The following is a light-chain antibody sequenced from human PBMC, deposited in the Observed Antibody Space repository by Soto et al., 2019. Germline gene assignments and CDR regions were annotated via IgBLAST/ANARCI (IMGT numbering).Light chain of an antibody. CDR3: QQYNDYQYT. CDR2: KAT. Sequence: DIQMTQSPSTLCASVGDRVTITCRASQSITTWLAWYQQKPGKAPKLLIYKATNLQSGVPSRFSGSGSGTEFSLTISSLQPEDFAIYYCQQYNDYQYTFGQGTKLEIK. CDR1: QSITTW. V-gene: IGKV1-5*03. J-gene: IGKJ2*01.